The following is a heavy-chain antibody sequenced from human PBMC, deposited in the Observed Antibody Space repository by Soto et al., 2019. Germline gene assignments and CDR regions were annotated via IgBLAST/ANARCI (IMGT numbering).Heavy chain of an antibody. CDR3: ARTPVLDGYCTNGVCYLI. V-gene: IGHV4-61*01. CDR1: GGSVSSASYY. D-gene: IGHD2-8*01. Sequence: SETLSLTCTVSGGSVSSASYYWSWIRQPPGKGLEWIGYIYYSGSTNYNPSLKSRVTISGDTSKNQFSLKLSSVTAADTAVYYCARTPVLDGYCTNGVCYLIWGQGTLVTVSS. CDR2: IYYSGST. J-gene: IGHJ4*02.